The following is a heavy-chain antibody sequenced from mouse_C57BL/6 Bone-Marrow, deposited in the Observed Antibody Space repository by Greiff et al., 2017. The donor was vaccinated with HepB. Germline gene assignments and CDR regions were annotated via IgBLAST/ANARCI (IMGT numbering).Heavy chain of an antibody. D-gene: IGHD1-1*01. J-gene: IGHJ4*01. V-gene: IGHV2-2*01. CDR1: GFSLTSYG. Sequence: QVQLKQSGPGLVQPSQSLSITCTVSGFSLTSYGVHWVRQSPGKGLEWLGVIWSGGSTDYNAAFISRLSISKDNSKSQVFFKMNSLQADDTAIYYCARQFITTVVATYYYAMDYWGQGTSVTVTS. CDR3: ARQFITTVVATYYYAMDY. CDR2: IWSGGST.